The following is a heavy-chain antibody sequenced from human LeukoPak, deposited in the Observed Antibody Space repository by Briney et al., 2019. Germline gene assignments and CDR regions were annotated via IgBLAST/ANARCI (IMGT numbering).Heavy chain of an antibody. CDR2: IKQDGSEK. J-gene: IGHJ4*02. CDR3: ARESVATITDQSFLFDY. V-gene: IGHV3-7*01. D-gene: IGHD5-12*01. Sequence: GGSLRLSCVASGFTFSSYWMSWVRQAPGKGLEWVANIKQDGSEKYYVDSVKGRFTISRDNAKNSLYLQMNSLRAEDTAVYYCARESVATITDQSFLFDYWGQGTPVTVSS. CDR1: GFTFSSYW.